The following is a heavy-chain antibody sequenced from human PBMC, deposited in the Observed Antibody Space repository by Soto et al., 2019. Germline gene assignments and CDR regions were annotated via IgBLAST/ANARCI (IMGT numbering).Heavy chain of an antibody. V-gene: IGHV1-18*01. CDR2: ISAHNGNT. CDR3: ARGIVGATTYDY. D-gene: IGHD1-26*01. J-gene: IGHJ4*02. CDR1: GYTFTSYD. Sequence: QVQLVQAGAEVKKPGASVKVSCKASGYTFTSYDISWVRQAPGQGLEWMGWISAHNGNTNYAQKLQGRVTMTTDTSTSTAYMELRSLRSEDSAVYYCARGIVGATTYDYWGQGTLVTVSS.